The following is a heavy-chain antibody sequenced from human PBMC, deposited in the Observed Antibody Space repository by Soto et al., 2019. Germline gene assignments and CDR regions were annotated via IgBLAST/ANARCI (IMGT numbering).Heavy chain of an antibody. D-gene: IGHD1-26*01. CDR2: ISSSGSTI. CDR1: GFTFSSYE. Sequence: RGSLRLSCAASGFTFSSYEMNWVRQAPGKGLEWVSYISSSGSTIYYADSVKGRFTISRDNAKNSLYLQMNSLRAEDTAVYYCAVNSGSYFNWIDPCCQAPLVTVST. V-gene: IGHV3-48*03. CDR3: AVNSGSYFNWIDP. J-gene: IGHJ5*02.